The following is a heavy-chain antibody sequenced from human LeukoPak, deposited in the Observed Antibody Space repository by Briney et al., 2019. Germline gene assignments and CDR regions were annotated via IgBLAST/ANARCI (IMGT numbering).Heavy chain of an antibody. CDR2: ISGSGGST. Sequence: PSGGSLRLSCAASGFTFSSYAMSWVRQAPGKGLEWVSAISGSGGSTYYADSVKGRFTISRDNAKNSLYLQMNSLRAEDTAVYYCAREYGYPAIFDPWGQGTLVTVSS. CDR3: AREYGYPAIFDP. CDR1: GFTFSSYA. D-gene: IGHD5-18*01. V-gene: IGHV3-23*01. J-gene: IGHJ5*02.